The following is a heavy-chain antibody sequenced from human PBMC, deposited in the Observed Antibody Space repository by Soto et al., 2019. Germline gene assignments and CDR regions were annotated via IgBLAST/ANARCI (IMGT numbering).Heavy chain of an antibody. J-gene: IGHJ4*02. CDR3: ARRSSSWYFDY. Sequence: EVQLLESGGGLVQPGGSLRLSCAASGFTFSSYAMNWVRQAPGKGLEWVSVISGSDGSTYYADSVKGRFTSSRDNSKNTMNRQMNSLRAEDTAVYYCARRSSSWYFDYWGQGTMVTVSS. CDR2: ISGSDGST. V-gene: IGHV3-23*01. CDR1: GFTFSSYA. D-gene: IGHD6-13*01.